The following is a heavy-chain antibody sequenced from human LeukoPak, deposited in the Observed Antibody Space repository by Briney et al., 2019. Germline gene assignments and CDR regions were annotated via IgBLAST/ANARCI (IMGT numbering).Heavy chain of an antibody. CDR3: ARDSGVRGVIPPAIDY. D-gene: IGHD3-10*01. CDR2: ISSGSSTI. J-gene: IGHJ4*02. CDR1: GFTFSSYS. Sequence: PGRSLRLSCAASGFTFSSYSMNWVRQAPGKGLEWVSYISSGSSTIYYADSVKGRFTISRDNAKNSLYLQMNSLRAEDTAVYYCARDSGVRGVIPPAIDYWGQGTLVTVSS. V-gene: IGHV3-48*04.